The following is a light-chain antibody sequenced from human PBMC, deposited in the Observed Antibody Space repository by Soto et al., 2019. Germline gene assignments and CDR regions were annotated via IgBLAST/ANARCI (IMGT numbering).Light chain of an antibody. CDR3: CSYAGSSTLL. CDR1: SSDVGGYNL. J-gene: IGLJ2*01. Sequence: QSVLTQPASVSGSPGQSITISCTGTSSDVGGYNLVSWYQHHPGKAPKLMIYEGSRRHSGVSNRFSASKSGNTASLTISGLQAEDEADYYCCSYAGSSTLLFGGGTKLTVL. V-gene: IGLV2-23*01. CDR2: EGS.